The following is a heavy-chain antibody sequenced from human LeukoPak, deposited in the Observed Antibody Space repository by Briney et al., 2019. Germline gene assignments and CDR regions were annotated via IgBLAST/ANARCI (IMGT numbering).Heavy chain of an antibody. CDR1: GGSIGSSTYY. Sequence: SETLSLTCTVSGGSIGSSTYYWGWIRQPPGKGLEWIGEINHSGSTNYNPSLKSRVTISVDTSKNQFSLKLSSVTAADTAVYYCARHYPYCSSTSWQQHGGCWFDPWGQGTLVTVSS. CDR2: INHSGST. J-gene: IGHJ5*02. D-gene: IGHD2-2*01. V-gene: IGHV4-39*01. CDR3: ARHYPYCSSTSWQQHGGCWFDP.